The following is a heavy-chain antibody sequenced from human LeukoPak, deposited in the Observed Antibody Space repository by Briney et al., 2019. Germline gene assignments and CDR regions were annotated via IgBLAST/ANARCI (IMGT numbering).Heavy chain of an antibody. CDR2: MYPGDSDT. CDR3: ARHLTMITVPRDAFDI. V-gene: IGHV5-51*01. J-gene: IGHJ3*02. Sequence: GESLKISCKGSGYIFTNYWIGWVRQMPGKGLEWVGIMYPGDSDTRYSPSFQGQVTISADKSISTAYLQWSGLKASDTAMYYCARHLTMITVPRDAFDIWGQGTMVTVSS. D-gene: IGHD3-16*01. CDR1: GYIFTNYW.